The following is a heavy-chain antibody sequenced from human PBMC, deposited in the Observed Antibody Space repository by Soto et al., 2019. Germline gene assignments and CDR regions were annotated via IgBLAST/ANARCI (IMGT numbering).Heavy chain of an antibody. V-gene: IGHV3-30-3*01. CDR1: GFTFSSYA. CDR2: ISYDGSNK. D-gene: IGHD6-19*01. J-gene: IGHJ4*02. CDR3: AREWWLVPWPNFAY. Sequence: QVQLVESGGGVVQPGRSLRLSCAASGFTFSSYAMHWVRQAPGKGLEWVAVISYDGSNKYYADSVKGRFTSSRDNSKNTLYLQMNSLRAEDTAVYYCAREWWLVPWPNFAYWGQGTLVTVSS.